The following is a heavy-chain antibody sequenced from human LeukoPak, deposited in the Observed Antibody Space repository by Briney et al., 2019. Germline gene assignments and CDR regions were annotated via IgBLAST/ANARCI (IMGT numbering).Heavy chain of an antibody. J-gene: IGHJ5*02. Sequence: GGSLRLSCAASGFTFSDFYMTWIRQAPGKGLEWVSYISSSGNTIYYADSVKGRFTISRDNAKNSLYLQMNNLRAEDTAVYYCARVRRYPNWFDPWGQGTLVTVSS. V-gene: IGHV3-11*04. CDR2: ISSSGNTI. CDR1: GFTFSDFY. CDR3: ARVRRYPNWFDP. D-gene: IGHD2-2*02.